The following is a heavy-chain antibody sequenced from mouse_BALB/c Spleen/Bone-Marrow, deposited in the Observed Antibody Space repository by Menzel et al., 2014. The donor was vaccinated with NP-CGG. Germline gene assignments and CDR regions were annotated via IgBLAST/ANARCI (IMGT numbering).Heavy chain of an antibody. V-gene: IGHV5-17*02. CDR2: ISNGSSPI. CDR3: ARKGAMITHYYAMDY. Sequence: EVQVVEPGGGLVQPGGSRKLSCAASGFTFSSFGMHWVRQAPEKGLEWVAYISNGSSPIYYADTVKGRFAISRDNPKNTLFLQMTSLRSEDTAMYYCARKGAMITHYYAMDYWGQGTSVTVSS. CDR1: GFTFSSFG. D-gene: IGHD2-4*01. J-gene: IGHJ4*01.